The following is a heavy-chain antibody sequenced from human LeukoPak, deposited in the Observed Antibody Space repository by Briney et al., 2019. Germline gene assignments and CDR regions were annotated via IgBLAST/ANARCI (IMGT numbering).Heavy chain of an antibody. J-gene: IGHJ4*02. CDR1: GFTFSSFW. V-gene: IGHV3-74*01. Sequence: GGSLRLSCAASGFTFSSFWIYWVRHAPGKGLVWVSRIKSDGSETLYADSVKGRFTISRDNAKNTLYLQMYSLRAEDSAVYYCAKVRMGDDFNPFDYWGQGTLVTVSS. CDR2: IKSDGSET. D-gene: IGHD3-16*01. CDR3: AKVRMGDDFNPFDY.